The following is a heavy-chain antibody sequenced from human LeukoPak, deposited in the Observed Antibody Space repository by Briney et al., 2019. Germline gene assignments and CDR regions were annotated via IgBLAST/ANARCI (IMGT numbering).Heavy chain of an antibody. J-gene: IGHJ3*02. Sequence: ASVKVSCKASGHTFTGYYMHWVRQAPGQGLEWMGWINPNSGATKYAQKFQGRVTMTTDTSISTAYMELSSLTSDDTAVYYCARGGAYSDYSGLYGLDIWGQGTTVTVSS. V-gene: IGHV1-2*02. CDR1: GHTFTGYY. CDR2: INPNSGAT. D-gene: IGHD5-12*01. CDR3: ARGGAYSDYSGLYGLDI.